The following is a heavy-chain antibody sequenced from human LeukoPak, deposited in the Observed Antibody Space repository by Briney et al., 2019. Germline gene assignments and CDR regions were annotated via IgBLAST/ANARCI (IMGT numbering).Heavy chain of an antibody. V-gene: IGHV4-34*01. D-gene: IGHD1-7*01. CDR1: GGSFSGYY. J-gene: IGHJ6*03. CDR3: ARHSRNPRNWNYGYYYYMDV. CDR2: INHSGST. Sequence: SETLSLTCAVYGGSFSGYYWSWIRQPPGKGLEWIGEINHSGSTNYNPSLKSRVTISVDTSKNQFSLKLSSVTAADTAVYYCARHSRNPRNWNYGYYYYMDVWGKGTTVTVSS.